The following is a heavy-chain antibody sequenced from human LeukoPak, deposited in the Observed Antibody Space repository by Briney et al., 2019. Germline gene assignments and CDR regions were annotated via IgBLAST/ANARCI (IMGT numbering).Heavy chain of an antibody. CDR3: AKIPTAVITEGY. CDR2: IRHDGSDK. Sequence: GGSLRLSCAASGFTFTRYGMHWVRQAPGKGLEWVAFIRHDGSDKYYADSVRGRFTISRDNSKNTLFLQMNSLTAEDTAFYYCAKIPTAVITEGYWGQGALVTVSS. J-gene: IGHJ4*02. D-gene: IGHD4-17*01. V-gene: IGHV3-30*02. CDR1: GFTFTRYG.